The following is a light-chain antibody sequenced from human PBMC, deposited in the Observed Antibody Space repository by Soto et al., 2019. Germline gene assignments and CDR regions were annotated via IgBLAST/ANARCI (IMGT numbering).Light chain of an antibody. CDR1: QDIGTY. J-gene: IGKJ1*01. CDR2: DAS. CDR3: QQFYNYPRT. V-gene: IGKV1-8*01. Sequence: AIRMTQSPSSFSASTGDRVSITCRATQDIGTYLAWYQQIPGKAPELLIYDASTLQTGVPSRFSGSGSGTDFTLTISYLQSEDFGTYYCQQFYNYPRTFGQGTKV.